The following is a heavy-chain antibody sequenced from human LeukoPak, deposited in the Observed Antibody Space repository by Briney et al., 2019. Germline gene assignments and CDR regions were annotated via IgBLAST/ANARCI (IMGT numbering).Heavy chain of an antibody. CDR3: AKDWSTADAFDI. Sequence: GGSLGLSCVASGFSFRNYAIHWVRQAPGKGLEYVSVINTDGRITYYADSVKGRFTISRDNSKNTLYLQMNSLRAEDTAVYYCAKDWSTADAFDIWGQGTMVTVSS. CDR2: INTDGRIT. J-gene: IGHJ3*02. V-gene: IGHV3-64*02. D-gene: IGHD5/OR15-5a*01. CDR1: GFSFRNYA.